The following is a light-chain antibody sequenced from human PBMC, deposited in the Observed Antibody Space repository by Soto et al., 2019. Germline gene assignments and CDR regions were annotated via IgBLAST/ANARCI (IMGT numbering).Light chain of an antibody. Sequence: DIQMTQFPSTLFASVGDRVTITCRASQSISRWLAWYQQKPGKATKLLIYDASNLEKGVPSRFSGRGSGTEFTLTSSSLQPDDFATYFCQQYNSYSPETFGQGTKVEI. CDR3: QQYNSYSPET. CDR2: DAS. J-gene: IGKJ1*01. V-gene: IGKV1-5*01. CDR1: QSISRW.